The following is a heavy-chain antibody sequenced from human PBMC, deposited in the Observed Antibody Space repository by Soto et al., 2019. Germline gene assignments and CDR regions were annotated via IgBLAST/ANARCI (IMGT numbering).Heavy chain of an antibody. V-gene: IGHV4-59*08. CDR1: GGSISNSY. D-gene: IGHD3-22*01. J-gene: IGHJ6*02. Sequence: SETLSLTCSVSGGSISNSYWSWIRQPPGKGLEWIGYMFYSGSSTNYNPSLKSRVTISVDTSKNQFSLKLSSVTAADTAVYYFARRLYYDSSGFEGGGMDVWGQGTTVTVSS. CDR2: MFYSGSST. CDR3: ARRLYYDSSGFEGGGMDV.